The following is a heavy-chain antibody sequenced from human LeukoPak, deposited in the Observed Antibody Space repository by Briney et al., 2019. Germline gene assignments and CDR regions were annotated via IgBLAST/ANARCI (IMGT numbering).Heavy chain of an antibody. D-gene: IGHD6-13*01. J-gene: IGHJ6*03. V-gene: IGHV1-2*02. CDR2: INPNSGGT. CDR1: GYTFTGYY. CDR3: AREKYSSSWYYYYMDV. Sequence: GASVKVSCKASGYTFTGYYMHWVRQAPGQGLEWMGWINPNSGGTNYAQKFQGRVTMTRDTSISTAYMELSRLRSDDTAVYYCAREKYSSSWYYYYMDVWGKGTTVTVSS.